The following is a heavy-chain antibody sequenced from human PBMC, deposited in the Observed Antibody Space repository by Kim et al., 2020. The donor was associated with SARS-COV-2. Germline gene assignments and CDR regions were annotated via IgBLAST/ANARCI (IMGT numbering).Heavy chain of an antibody. Sequence: GGSLRLSCAASGFTVSSNYMSWVRQAPGKGLEWVSVIYSGGSTYYADSVKGRSTISRDNSKNTLYLQMNSLRAEDTAVYYCARDSINEYSSGWYGNYYYYGMDVWGQGTTVTVSS. V-gene: IGHV3-53*01. CDR1: GFTVSSNY. CDR3: ARDSINEYSSGWYGNYYYYGMDV. J-gene: IGHJ6*02. CDR2: IYSGGST. D-gene: IGHD6-19*01.